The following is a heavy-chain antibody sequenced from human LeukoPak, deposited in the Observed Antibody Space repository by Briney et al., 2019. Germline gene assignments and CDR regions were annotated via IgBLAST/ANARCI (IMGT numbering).Heavy chain of an antibody. Sequence: GGSLRLSCLTSGFTFSTNAMSWVRQAPGKGLEWISGTSGSGASTYYADSVTGRFAISRDNSRNTLYLQVNSLRGDDTAVYYCAKDVGKWESLHFFDYWGQGTLVTVSS. D-gene: IGHD1-26*01. CDR1: GFTFSTNA. V-gene: IGHV3-23*01. CDR3: AKDVGKWESLHFFDY. CDR2: TSGSGAST. J-gene: IGHJ4*02.